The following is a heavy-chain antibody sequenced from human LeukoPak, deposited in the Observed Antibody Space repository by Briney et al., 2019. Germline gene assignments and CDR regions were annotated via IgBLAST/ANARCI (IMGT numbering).Heavy chain of an antibody. V-gene: IGHV3-23*01. CDR3: ARDYLVVVVAAGFDY. CDR1: GFTFSSYA. D-gene: IGHD2-15*01. J-gene: IGHJ4*02. CDR2: ISGSGGST. Sequence: PGGSLRLSCAASGFTFSSYAMSWVRQAPGKGLEWVSAISGSGGSTYYADSVKGRFTISRDNSKNTLYLQMNSLRAEDTAVYYCARDYLVVVVAAGFDYWGQGTLVTVSS.